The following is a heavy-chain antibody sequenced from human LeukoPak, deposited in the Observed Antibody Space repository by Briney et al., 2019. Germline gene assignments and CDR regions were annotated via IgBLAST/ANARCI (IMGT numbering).Heavy chain of an antibody. D-gene: IGHD3-3*01. CDR2: VSYSGGT. V-gene: IGHV4-59*02. CDR1: GASVSSHY. Sequence: SETLSLTCTVSGASVSSHYWSWIRQPPGKGPEWIGYVSYSGGTNYNPSLKSRVTISLDTSKDQFSLRLNSVTAADTAVYYCARLSTYYGFWSPLDYWGQGTLVTVSS. J-gene: IGHJ4*02. CDR3: ARLSTYYGFWSPLDY.